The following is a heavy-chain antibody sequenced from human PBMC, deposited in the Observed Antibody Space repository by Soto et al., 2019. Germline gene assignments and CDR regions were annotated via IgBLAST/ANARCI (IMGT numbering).Heavy chain of an antibody. V-gene: IGHV1-46*01. D-gene: IGHD3-3*01. CDR2: INTSGGST. CDR1: GYTFTSYY. CDR3: AYYDFWSGYLDY. Sequence: QVQLVQSGAEVKKPGASVKVSCKASGYTFTSYYTHWVRQAPGQGLEWMGIINTSGGSTSYGQKFQGRVTMTRDTSTSTVYMELSSLRSEDTAVYYCAYYDFWSGYLDYWGQGTLVTVSS. J-gene: IGHJ4*02.